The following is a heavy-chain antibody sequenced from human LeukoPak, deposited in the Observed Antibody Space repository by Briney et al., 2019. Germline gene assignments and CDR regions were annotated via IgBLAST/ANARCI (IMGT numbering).Heavy chain of an antibody. Sequence: PGGSLRLSCAAPGLTFSSYAMTWVRQAPGKGLEWVSAISGSGGSTYFADSVKGRFTISRDNSKNTLYLQMNSLRAEDTAVYYCARDGGADYWGQGTLVTVSS. CDR3: ARDGGADY. J-gene: IGHJ4*02. V-gene: IGHV3-23*01. D-gene: IGHD1-26*01. CDR2: ISGSGGST. CDR1: GLTFSSYA.